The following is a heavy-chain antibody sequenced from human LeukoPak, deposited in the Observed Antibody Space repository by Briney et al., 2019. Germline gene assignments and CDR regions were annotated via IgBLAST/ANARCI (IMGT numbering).Heavy chain of an antibody. CDR2: TSYDGIQK. V-gene: IGHV3-30*03. CDR3: ARARITLNYYYGMDV. J-gene: IGHJ6*02. D-gene: IGHD3-10*01. CDR1: GFTFSGYG. Sequence: GGSLRLSCAASGFTFSGYGMHWVRQAPGEGLEWVAGTSYDGIQKYYEDSVKGRFTISRDNAKNTLYLQMNSLRAEDTAVYYCARARITLNYYYGMDVWGQGTTVTVSS.